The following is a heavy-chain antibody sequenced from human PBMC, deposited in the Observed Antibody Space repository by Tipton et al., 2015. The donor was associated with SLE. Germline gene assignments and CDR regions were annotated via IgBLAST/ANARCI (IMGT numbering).Heavy chain of an antibody. J-gene: IGHJ3*02. D-gene: IGHD6-13*01. CDR3: ARGRGIAAAVLGAFDI. CDR2: IYYSGST. CDR1: GGSISSSSYY. Sequence: TLSLTCTVSGGSISSSSYYWGWIRQPPGKGLEWIGSIYYSGSTYYNPSLKSRVTISVGTSKNQFSLKLSSVTAADTAVYYCARGRGIAAAVLGAFDIWGQGTMVTVSS. V-gene: IGHV4-39*07.